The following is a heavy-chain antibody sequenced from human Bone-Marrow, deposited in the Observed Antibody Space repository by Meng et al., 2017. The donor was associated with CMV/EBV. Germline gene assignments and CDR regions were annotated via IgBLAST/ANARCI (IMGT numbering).Heavy chain of an antibody. Sequence: GGSLRLSCAASGFTFSSYSMNWVRQAPGKGLEWVSSISSSSSYIYYADSVKGRFTISRDNAKNSLYLQMNSLRAEDTAVYYCARDLKGGNYVNGFDPWGQGTLVTVSS. V-gene: IGHV3-21*01. CDR3: ARDLKGGNYVNGFDP. CDR2: ISSSSSYI. CDR1: GFTFSSYS. D-gene: IGHD4-11*01. J-gene: IGHJ5*02.